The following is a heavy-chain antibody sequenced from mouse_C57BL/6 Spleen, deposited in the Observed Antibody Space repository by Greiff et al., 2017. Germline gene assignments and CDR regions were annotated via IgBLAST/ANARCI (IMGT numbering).Heavy chain of an antibody. V-gene: IGHV5-16*01. CDR1: GFTFSDYY. Sequence: EVMLVESEGGLVQPGSSMKLSCTASGFTFSDYYMAWVRQVPEKGLEWVANINYDGSSTYYLDSLKSRFIISRDNAKNILYLQMSSLKSEDTATYYCARDPFYGSFDYWGQGTSVTVSS. CDR3: ARDPFYGSFDY. J-gene: IGHJ4*01. CDR2: INYDGSST. D-gene: IGHD1-1*01.